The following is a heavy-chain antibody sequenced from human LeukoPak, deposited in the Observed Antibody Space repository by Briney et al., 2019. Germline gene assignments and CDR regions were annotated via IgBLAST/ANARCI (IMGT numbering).Heavy chain of an antibody. CDR3: ARERGLRIVGAIYFDY. J-gene: IGHJ4*02. CDR1: GYTFTGYY. D-gene: IGHD1-26*01. Sequence: ASVKVSCKASGYTFTGYYMHWVRQAPGQGLEWMGRINPNSGGTNYAQKFQGRVTMTRDTSISTAYMELSRLRPDDTAVYYCARERGLRIVGAIYFDYWGQGTLVTVSS. CDR2: INPNSGGT. V-gene: IGHV1-2*06.